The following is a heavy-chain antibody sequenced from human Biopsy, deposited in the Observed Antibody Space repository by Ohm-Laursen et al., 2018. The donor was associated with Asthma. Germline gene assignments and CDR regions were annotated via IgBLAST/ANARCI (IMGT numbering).Heavy chain of an antibody. CDR3: SREEPTSGWYQGSILR. V-gene: IGHV3-30*03. D-gene: IGHD6-19*01. CDR2: ISYDGSNK. Sequence: SLRLSCAASGFTFSSYGMHWVRQAPGKGLEWVACISYDGSNKYYADSVKGRSTISRDNSKNTLYLQMNSLSAEDTAVYYCSREEPTSGWYQGSILRWGQGTLVTVSS. CDR1: GFTFSSYG. J-gene: IGHJ4*02.